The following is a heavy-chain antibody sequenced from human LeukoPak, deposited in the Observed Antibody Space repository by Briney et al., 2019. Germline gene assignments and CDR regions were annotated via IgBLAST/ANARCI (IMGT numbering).Heavy chain of an antibody. V-gene: IGHV4-59*01. CDR2: IYYSGST. J-gene: IGHJ3*02. D-gene: IGHD3-9*01. CDR1: GGSISSYY. CDR3: ARVLRYFDWLAPDDAFDI. Sequence: SETLPLTCTVSGGSISSYYWSWIRQPPGKGLEWIGYIYYSGSTNYNPSLKSRVTISVDTSKNQFSLKLSSVTAADTAVYYCARVLRYFDWLAPDDAFDIWGQGTMVTVSS.